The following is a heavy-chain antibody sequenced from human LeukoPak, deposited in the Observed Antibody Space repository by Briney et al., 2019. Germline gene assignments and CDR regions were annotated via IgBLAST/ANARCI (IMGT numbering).Heavy chain of an antibody. CDR3: ARLRWELLLWADYFDY. V-gene: IGHV4-34*01. Sequence: SETLSLTCAVYGGSFSGYYWSWIRQPPGKGLEWIGEINHSGSTNYNPSPKSRVTISVDTSKNQFSLKLSSVTAADTAVYYCARLRWELLLWADYFDYWGQGTLVTVSS. CDR1: GGSFSGYY. J-gene: IGHJ4*02. D-gene: IGHD1-26*01. CDR2: INHSGST.